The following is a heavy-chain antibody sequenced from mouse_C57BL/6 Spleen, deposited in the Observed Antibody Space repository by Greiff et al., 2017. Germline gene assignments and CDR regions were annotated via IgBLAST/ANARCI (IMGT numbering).Heavy chain of an antibody. CDR2: ILPGSGST. V-gene: IGHV1-9*01. Sequence: QVQLKQSGAELMKPGASVKLSCKASGYTFTGYWIDWVKQRPGQGLEWIGEILPGSGSTNYNEKFKGKATFTADTSSNTAYMQLSSLTTEDSAIYCCAKYAKVDSLAYWGQGTLVTVSA. D-gene: IGHD2-10*02. J-gene: IGHJ3*01. CDR3: AKYAKVDSLAY. CDR1: GYTFTGYW.